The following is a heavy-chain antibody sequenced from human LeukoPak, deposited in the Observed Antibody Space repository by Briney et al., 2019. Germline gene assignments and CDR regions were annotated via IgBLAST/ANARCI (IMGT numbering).Heavy chain of an antibody. CDR3: ARPYYDSWFDP. CDR2: IKEDGTDK. J-gene: IGHJ5*02. Sequence: GGSLRLSCATSGFIFSNYWMAWVRQAPGKGLEWVANIKEDGTDKNYVESLKGRFTISRDNAKNSLYLQMNNLRAEDTAVYYCARPYYDSWFDPWGQGTLVTVSS. V-gene: IGHV3-7*01. D-gene: IGHD5-12*01. CDR1: GFIFSNYW.